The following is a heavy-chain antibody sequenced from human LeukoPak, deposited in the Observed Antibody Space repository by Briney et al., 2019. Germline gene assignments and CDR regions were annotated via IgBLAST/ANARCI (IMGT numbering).Heavy chain of an antibody. J-gene: IGHJ6*02. CDR1: GGSISSYY. CDR3: ARDHGYFGMDV. V-gene: IGHV4-59*01. CDR2: TSYSGNT. Sequence: SETLSLTCTVSGGSISSYYWNWIRQPPGKGLEWIGYTSYSGNTIYNPSLKSRVTISIDPFKNQLSLKVTSVTAADTAVYYCARDHGYFGMDVWGQGTTVTISS.